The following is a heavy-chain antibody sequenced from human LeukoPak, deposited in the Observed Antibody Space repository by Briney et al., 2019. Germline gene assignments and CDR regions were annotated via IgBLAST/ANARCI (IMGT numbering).Heavy chain of an antibody. D-gene: IGHD3-10*01. V-gene: IGHV4-61*02. CDR1: GGSISSGSYY. CDR2: TYTSGST. Sequence: SQTLSLTCTVSGGSISSGSYYWSWIRQPAGKGLEWIGRTYTSGSTNYNPSLKSRVTISVDTSKNQFSLKLSSVTAADTAVYYCARGGGSGSSSINYYMDVWGKGTTVTISS. J-gene: IGHJ6*03. CDR3: ARGGGSGSSSINYYMDV.